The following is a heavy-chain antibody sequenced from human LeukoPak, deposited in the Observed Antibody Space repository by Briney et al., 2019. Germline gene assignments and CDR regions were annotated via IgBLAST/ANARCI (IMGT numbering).Heavy chain of an antibody. CDR3: ARKDGDG. J-gene: IGHJ4*02. CDR1: GGSISSYY. V-gene: IGHV4-59*01. Sequence: SETLSLTCTVSGGSISSYYWTWIRQPPGEGLEWIGHIYNSGSTNYNPSLRGRVTISLDTSKNQVSLKLSSVTAADTAMYYCARKDGDGWGQGTLVTVSS. D-gene: IGHD5-24*01. CDR2: IYNSGST.